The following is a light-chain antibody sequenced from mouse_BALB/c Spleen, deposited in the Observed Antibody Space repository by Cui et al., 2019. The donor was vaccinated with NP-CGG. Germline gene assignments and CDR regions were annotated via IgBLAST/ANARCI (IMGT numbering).Light chain of an antibody. V-gene: IGLV1*01. CDR1: TGTVTTNNY. Sequence: QSLVTQESALTTSPGETVTLTCRSSTGTVTTNNYANWVQEKPDHLFTGLIGGTNNRAPGVPARFSGSLIGDKAALTITGAQTEDEAIYFCVLWYSNHWVFGGGTKLTVL. CDR2: GTN. J-gene: IGLJ1*01. CDR3: VLWYSNHWV.